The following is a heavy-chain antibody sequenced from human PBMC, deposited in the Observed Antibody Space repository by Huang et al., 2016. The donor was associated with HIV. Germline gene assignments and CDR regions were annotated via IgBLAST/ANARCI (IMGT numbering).Heavy chain of an antibody. Sequence: VQSGAEVRKPGESLKISCKGSGYSFANYWIGWVRQTPGTGLEWMGINHPGDSDTRYSPSFQGQFTISSDKSITTAYLQWSSLKVSYTAMYYCARRSAVAGYYFDYWGQGTLITVSS. CDR2: NHPGDSDT. CDR3: ARRSAVAGYYFDY. D-gene: IGHD6-19*01. J-gene: IGHJ4*02. CDR1: GYSFANYW. V-gene: IGHV5-51*01.